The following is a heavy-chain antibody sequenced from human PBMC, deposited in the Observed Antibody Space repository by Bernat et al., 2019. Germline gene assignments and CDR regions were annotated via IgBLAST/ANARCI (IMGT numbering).Heavy chain of an antibody. CDR1: GFTFSSYG. V-gene: IGHV3-48*03. J-gene: IGHJ4*02. Sequence: EVQLLESGGGLVQPGGSLRLSCAASGFTFSSYGMNWVRQAPGKGLEWVSYITGSSSTVYYADSVKGRFTISRDNAKNSLSLQMNSLRAEDTAVYYCAREVRYCDYWGQGTLVTVSS. CDR3: AREVRYCDY. CDR2: ITGSSSTV.